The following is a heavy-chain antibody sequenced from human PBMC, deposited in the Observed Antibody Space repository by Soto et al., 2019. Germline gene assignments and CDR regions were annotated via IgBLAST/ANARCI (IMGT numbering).Heavy chain of an antibody. Sequence: GGSLRLSCAASGFTFRNYAIHWVRQAPGKELEWVAVISRDGSHKYYLDSVKGRFTISRDNSKDTVNLLMNSLRDDDSAMYYCARSRNSAVADSFDFWGQGTLVTVSS. J-gene: IGHJ4*02. CDR2: ISRDGSHK. D-gene: IGHD1-26*01. CDR1: GFTFRNYA. V-gene: IGHV3-30*04. CDR3: ARSRNSAVADSFDF.